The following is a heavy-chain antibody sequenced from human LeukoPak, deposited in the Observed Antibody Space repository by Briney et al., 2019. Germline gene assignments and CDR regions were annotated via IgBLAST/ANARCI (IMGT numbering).Heavy chain of an antibody. V-gene: IGHV3-30*02. J-gene: IGHJ4*02. CDR3: ARDHMWAFDH. CDR2: MGNDGVTE. D-gene: IGHD1-26*01. CDR1: GFSFSSYN. Sequence: GGSLRLSCAASGFSFSSYNMHWARQAPGKGLEWLAFMGNDGVTEFYPDSVRGRFTVSRDTSKNTLYLQMVSLRPEDTAVYYCARDHMWAFDHWGQGTLVAVSS.